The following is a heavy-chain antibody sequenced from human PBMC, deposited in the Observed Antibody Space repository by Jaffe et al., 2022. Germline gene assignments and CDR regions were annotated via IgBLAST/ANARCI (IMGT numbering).Heavy chain of an antibody. D-gene: IGHD3-9*01. Sequence: EVQLVESGGGLVQPGGSLRLSCAASGFTFSSYWMSWVRQAPGKGLEWVANIKQDGSEKYYVDSVKGRFTISRDNAKNSLYLQMNSLRAEDTAVYYCASLLTGYRLYYYYYYMDVWGKGTTVTVSS. CDR1: GFTFSSYW. CDR2: IKQDGSEK. V-gene: IGHV3-7*01. CDR3: ASLLTGYRLYYYYYYMDV. J-gene: IGHJ6*03.